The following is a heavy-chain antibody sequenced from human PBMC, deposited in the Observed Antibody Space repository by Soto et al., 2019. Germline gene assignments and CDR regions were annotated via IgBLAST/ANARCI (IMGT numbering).Heavy chain of an antibody. Sequence: ASVKVSCKASGYTFSGYFMHWVRQAPGQGLEWMGWINPNSGGTNYAQKFQGWVTMTTDTSISTAYMEMSRLRSDDTAVYYCVRASNIVGRWEYYFDYWGQGTLVTVSS. V-gene: IGHV1-2*04. D-gene: IGHD6-6*01. CDR1: GYTFSGYF. CDR2: INPNSGGT. J-gene: IGHJ4*02. CDR3: VRASNIVGRWEYYFDY.